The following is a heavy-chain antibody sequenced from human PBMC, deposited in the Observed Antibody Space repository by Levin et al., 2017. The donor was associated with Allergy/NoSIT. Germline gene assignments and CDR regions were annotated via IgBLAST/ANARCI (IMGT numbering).Heavy chain of an antibody. CDR1: GFSFSGYA. J-gene: IGHJ6*02. CDR2: ISYDGSNK. Sequence: SCAASGFSFSGYAMDWVRQAPGKGLEWVAVISYDGSNKYYADSVKGRFTISRDNSRNTLFLQMNSLRVEDTAVYYCARDRYDILTGSPYYAMDVWGQGTTVTVSS. V-gene: IGHV3-30-3*01. CDR3: ARDRYDILTGSPYYAMDV. D-gene: IGHD3-9*01.